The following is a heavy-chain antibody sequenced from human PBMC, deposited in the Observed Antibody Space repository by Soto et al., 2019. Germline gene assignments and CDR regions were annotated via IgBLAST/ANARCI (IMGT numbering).Heavy chain of an antibody. V-gene: IGHV4-34*01. J-gene: IGHJ4*02. Sequence: SETLSLTCAVYGGSFSGYYWIWIRRPPGKGLEWIGEINHSGSTNYNPSLKSRVTISVDTSKNQFSLKLSSVTAADTAVYYCARGGGGNSLKDFDYWGQGTLVTVS. CDR2: INHSGST. D-gene: IGHD2-21*02. CDR3: ARGGGGNSLKDFDY. CDR1: GGSFSGYY.